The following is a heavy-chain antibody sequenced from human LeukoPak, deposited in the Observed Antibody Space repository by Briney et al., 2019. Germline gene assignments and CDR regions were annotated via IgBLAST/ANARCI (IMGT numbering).Heavy chain of an antibody. CDR1: GFTFSSYA. V-gene: IGHV3-23*01. CDR2: ISGSGGST. Sequence: GGSLRLSCAASGFTFSSYAMSWVRQAPGKGLEWVSAISGSGGSTYYADSVKGRFTISRDNSKNTLYLQMNSLRAEGKAVYFCAKGGVEMATPWGQGTLVTVSS. CDR3: AKGGVEMATP. J-gene: IGHJ4*02. D-gene: IGHD5-24*01.